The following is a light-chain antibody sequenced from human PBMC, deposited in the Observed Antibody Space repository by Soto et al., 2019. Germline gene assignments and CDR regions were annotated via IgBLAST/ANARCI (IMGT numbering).Light chain of an antibody. CDR1: QSVSSN. J-gene: IGKJ1*01. CDR3: QQYNNWRQT. V-gene: IGKV3-15*01. CDR2: GAS. Sequence: VFTQSPATLSLSPVERATLSCRASQSVSSNLAWYQQKPGQAPRLLIYGASTRATGIPARFSGSGSGTEFTLTISSLQSEDFAVYYCQQYNNWRQTFGQGTMVDIK.